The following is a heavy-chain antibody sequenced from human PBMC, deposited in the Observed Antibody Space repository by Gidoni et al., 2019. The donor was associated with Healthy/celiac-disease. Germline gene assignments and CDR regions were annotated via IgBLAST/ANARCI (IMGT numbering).Heavy chain of an antibody. CDR1: GFTFSSYS. CDR2: ISSSSSTI. D-gene: IGHD6-19*01. V-gene: IGHV3-48*02. J-gene: IGHJ6*02. CDR3: ALISVAGRYGMDV. Sequence: EVQLVESGGGLVQPGGSLRLPCAASGFTFSSYSMNWVHQAPGKGLEWVSYISSSSSTIYYADSVKGRFTISRDNAKNSLYLQMNSLRDEDTAVYYCALISVAGRYGMDVWGQGTTVTVSS.